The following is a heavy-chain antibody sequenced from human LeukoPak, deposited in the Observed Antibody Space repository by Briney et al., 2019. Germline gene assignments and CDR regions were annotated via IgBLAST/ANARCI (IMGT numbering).Heavy chain of an antibody. CDR2: MNPNSGNT. V-gene: IGHV1-8*01. CDR3: ASLLLCSGGSCYSGYLDY. J-gene: IGHJ4*02. Sequence: VSVKVSCKASGYTFTSYDINWVRQATGQGLEWMGWMNPNSGNTGYAQKFQGRVTMTRNTSISTAYMELSRLRSDDTAVYYCASLLLCSGGSCYSGYLDYWGQGTLVTVSS. CDR1: GYTFTSYD. D-gene: IGHD2-15*01.